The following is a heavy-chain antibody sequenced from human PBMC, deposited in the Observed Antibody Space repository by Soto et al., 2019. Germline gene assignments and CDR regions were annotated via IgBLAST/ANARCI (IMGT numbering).Heavy chain of an antibody. V-gene: IGHV3-21*01. CDR3: ASSFGAHLGMDV. Sequence: PGGSLRLSCAASGFTFSSYSMNWVRQAPGKGLEWVSSISSSSSYIYYADSVKGRFTISRDNAKNSLYLQMNSLRAEDTAVYYCASSFGAHLGMDVWGQGNPGHRLL. CDR2: ISSSSSYI. CDR1: GFTFSSYS. D-gene: IGHD3-3*01. J-gene: IGHJ6*02.